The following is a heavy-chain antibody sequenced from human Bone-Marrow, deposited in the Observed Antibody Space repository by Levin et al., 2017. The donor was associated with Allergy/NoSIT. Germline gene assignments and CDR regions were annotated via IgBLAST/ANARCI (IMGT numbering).Heavy chain of an antibody. CDR2: IYYSGST. J-gene: IGHJ2*01. CDR3: ARHPTREYSTTDWYFDL. CDR1: GGSISSSSYY. V-gene: IGHV4-39*01. D-gene: IGHD6-6*01. Sequence: SQTFSLTCTVSGGSISSSSYYWGWIRQPPGKGLEWIGSIYYSGSTYYNPSLKSRVTISVDTSKNQFSLKLSSVTAADTAVYYCARHPTREYSTTDWYFDLWGRGTLVTVSS.